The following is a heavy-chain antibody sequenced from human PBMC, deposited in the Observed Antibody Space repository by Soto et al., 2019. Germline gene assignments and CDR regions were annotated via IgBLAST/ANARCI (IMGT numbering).Heavy chain of an antibody. CDR1: GFTFSSYW. CDR2: IKQDGSEK. D-gene: IGHD4-17*01. CDR3: ARDASYGDYYYGMDV. J-gene: IGHJ6*02. Sequence: GGSLRLSCAASGFTFSSYWMSWVRQAPGKGLEWVAIIKQDGSEKYYVDSVKGRFTISRDNAKNSLYLQMNSLRAEDTAVYYCARDASYGDYYYGMDVWGQGTTVTVSS. V-gene: IGHV3-7*01.